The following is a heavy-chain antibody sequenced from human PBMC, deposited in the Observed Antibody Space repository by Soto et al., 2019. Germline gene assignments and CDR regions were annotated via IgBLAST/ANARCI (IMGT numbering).Heavy chain of an antibody. Sequence: QVQLQESGPGLVKPSQTLSLTCTVSGGSISSGGYYWSWIRQHPGKGLEWIGYIYYSGSTYYNPSLKSRVTISVDTSKNQFSLKLSSVTAADTAVYYCARAVSHYGSGSYYKGGNWFDPWGQGTLVTVSS. CDR1: GGSISSGGYY. D-gene: IGHD3-10*01. V-gene: IGHV4-31*03. J-gene: IGHJ5*02. CDR2: IYYSGST. CDR3: ARAVSHYGSGSYYKGGNWFDP.